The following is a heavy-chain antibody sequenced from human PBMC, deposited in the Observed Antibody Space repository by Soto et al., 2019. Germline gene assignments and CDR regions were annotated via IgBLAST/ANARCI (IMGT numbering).Heavy chain of an antibody. CDR3: ARSPKPPYYFDY. V-gene: IGHV1-2*04. CDR1: GYTFTGYY. J-gene: IGHJ4*02. Sequence: GPSVKVSCKASGYTFTGYYMHWVRQAPGQGLEWMGWINPNSGGTNYAQKFQGWVTMTRDTSISTAYMELSRLRSDDTAVYYCARSPKPPYYFDYWGQGTLVTVSS. CDR2: INPNSGGT.